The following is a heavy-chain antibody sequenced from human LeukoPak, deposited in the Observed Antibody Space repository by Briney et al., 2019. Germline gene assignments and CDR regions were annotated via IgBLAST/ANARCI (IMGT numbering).Heavy chain of an antibody. CDR3: ARGPDARKGGDY. J-gene: IGHJ4*02. D-gene: IGHD2-2*01. CDR2: IHYADHS. Sequence: SETLSLTCTVSGGSITSYFWSWIRQPPGKGLEWVAYIHYADHSNYNPSLKSRVTISIDTSKNEFSLRLSSVTAADTAVYYCARGPDARKGGDYWGQGTLATVSS. V-gene: IGHV4-59*01. CDR1: GGSITSYF.